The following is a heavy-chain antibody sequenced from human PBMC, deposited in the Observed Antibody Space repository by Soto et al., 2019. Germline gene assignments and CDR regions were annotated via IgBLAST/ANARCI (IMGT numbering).Heavy chain of an antibody. Sequence: SDTLSLTCAVSGGSISSTSYYWVWILQPPGKGLEWIGSIYYSGSTYYNPSLKSRVTISVDTSKNQFSLKLSSVTAADTAVYYCASPAGGPTYNWFDPWGQGTLVTVSS. D-gene: IGHD2-15*01. V-gene: IGHV4-39*01. CDR3: ASPAGGPTYNWFDP. CDR1: GGSISSTSYY. CDR2: IYYSGST. J-gene: IGHJ5*02.